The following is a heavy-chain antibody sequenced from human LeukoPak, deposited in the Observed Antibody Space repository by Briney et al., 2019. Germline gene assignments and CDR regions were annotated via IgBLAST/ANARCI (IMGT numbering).Heavy chain of an antibody. V-gene: IGHV3-30*04. Sequence: PGGSLRLSGAASGLTFSSYAMHWVRQAPGKGLEWVAVISYDGSNKYYADSVKGRFTISRDNSKNTLYLQMNSLRAEDTAVYYCASIHKEIPGVLDYWGQGTLVTVSS. CDR1: GLTFSSYA. CDR2: ISYDGSNK. D-gene: IGHD7-27*01. CDR3: ASIHKEIPGVLDY. J-gene: IGHJ4*02.